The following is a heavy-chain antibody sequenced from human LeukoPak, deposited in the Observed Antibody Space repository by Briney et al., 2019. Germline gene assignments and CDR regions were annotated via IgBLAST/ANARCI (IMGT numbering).Heavy chain of an antibody. CDR3: AKSSGFPGGWFDP. J-gene: IGHJ5*02. CDR1: GFTFSSYA. CDR2: ISGSGGST. V-gene: IGHV3-23*01. Sequence: GSLRLSCAASGFTFSSYAMNWVRQAPGKGLEWVSAISGSGGSTYYADSVKGRFTISRDNSKNTLYLQMNSLGAEDTTVYYCAKSSGFPGGWFDPWGQGTLVTVSS. D-gene: IGHD3-16*01.